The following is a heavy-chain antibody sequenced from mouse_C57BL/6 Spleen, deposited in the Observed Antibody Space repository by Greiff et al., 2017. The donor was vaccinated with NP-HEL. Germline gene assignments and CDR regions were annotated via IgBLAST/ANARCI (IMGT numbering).Heavy chain of an antibody. Sequence: VQGVESGAELVRPGTSVKVSCKASGYAFTNYLIEWVKQRPGQGLEWIGVINPGSGGSNYNEKFKGKATLTADKSSSTAYMQLSSLTSEDSAVYFCARGRPYYAMDYWGQGTSVTVSS. V-gene: IGHV1-54*01. J-gene: IGHJ4*01. CDR3: ARGRPYYAMDY. CDR1: GYAFTNYL. CDR2: INPGSGGS.